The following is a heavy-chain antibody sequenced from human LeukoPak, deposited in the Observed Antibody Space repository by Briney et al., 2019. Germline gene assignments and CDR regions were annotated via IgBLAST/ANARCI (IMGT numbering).Heavy chain of an antibody. CDR1: GFTVSSNY. V-gene: IGHV3-66*02. D-gene: IGHD7-27*01. CDR3: ARDQLGIVRRLGAFDI. CDR2: IYSGGST. Sequence: GGSLRLSCAASGFTVSSNYMSWVRQAPGKGLEWVSVIYSGGSTYYADPVKGRFTISRDNSKNTLYLQMNSLRAEDTAVYYCARDQLGIVRRLGAFDIWGQGTMVTVSS. J-gene: IGHJ3*02.